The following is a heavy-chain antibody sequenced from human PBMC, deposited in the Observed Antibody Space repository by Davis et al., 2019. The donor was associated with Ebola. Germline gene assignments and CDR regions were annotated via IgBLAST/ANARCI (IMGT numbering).Heavy chain of an antibody. CDR1: GYTFTSYY. V-gene: IGHV1-46*01. J-gene: IGHJ6*02. CDR3: ARDDYVWGSYRSYYYYGMDV. D-gene: IGHD3-16*02. CDR2: INPSGGST. Sequence: ASVKVSCKASGYTFTSYYMHWVRQAPGQGLEWMGIINPSGGSTSYAQKFQGRVTMTRDTSTSTVYMELSSLRSEDTAVYYCARDDYVWGSYRSYYYYGMDVWGQGTTVTVSS.